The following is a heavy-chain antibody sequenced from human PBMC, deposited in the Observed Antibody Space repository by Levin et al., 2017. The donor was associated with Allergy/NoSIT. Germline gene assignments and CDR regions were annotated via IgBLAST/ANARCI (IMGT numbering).Heavy chain of an antibody. J-gene: IGHJ6*02. CDR3: AREGFCSTGSCYSANSYYYYGMDV. V-gene: IGHV1-18*01. D-gene: IGHD2-15*01. Sequence: RGESLKISCKASGYTFISYGISWVRQAPGQGLEWMGWISAYNGNTNYAQKLQGRVTMTTDTSTSTAYMELRSLRSDDTAVYYCAREGFCSTGSCYSANSYYYYGMDVWGQGTTVTVSS. CDR1: GYTFISYG. CDR2: ISAYNGNT.